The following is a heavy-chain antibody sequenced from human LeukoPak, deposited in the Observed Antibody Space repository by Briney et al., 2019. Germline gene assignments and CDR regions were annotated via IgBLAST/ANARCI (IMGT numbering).Heavy chain of an antibody. CDR1: GYSINTAYY. CDR2: IYYSGST. D-gene: IGHD3-9*01. V-gene: IGHV4-38-2*01. CDR3: ARQGGRYFDWLLTYFDY. Sequence: SETLSLTCAVSGYSINTAYYWGWIRQPPGKGLEWIGSIYYSGSTYYNPSLKSRVTISVDTSKNQFSLKLSSVTAADTAVYYCARQGGRYFDWLLTYFDYWGQGTLVTVSS. J-gene: IGHJ4*02.